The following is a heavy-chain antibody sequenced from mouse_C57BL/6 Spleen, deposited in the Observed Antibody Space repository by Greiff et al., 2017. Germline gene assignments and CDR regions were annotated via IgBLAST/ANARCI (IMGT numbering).Heavy chain of an antibody. V-gene: IGHV5-17*01. D-gene: IGHD1-1*01. CDR1: GFTFSDYG. Sequence: EVTLVESGGGLVKPGGSLKLSCAASGFTFSDYGMHWVRQAPEKGLEWVAYISSGSSTIYYADTVKGRFTISRDNAKNTLFLQRTSLSSEDTAMYYGARNYCSHYAMDYWGQGTSVTVSS. CDR3: ARNYCSHYAMDY. J-gene: IGHJ4*01. CDR2: ISSGSSTI.